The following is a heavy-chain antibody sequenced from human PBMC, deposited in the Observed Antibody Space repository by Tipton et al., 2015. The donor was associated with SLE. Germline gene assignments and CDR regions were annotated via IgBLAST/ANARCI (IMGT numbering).Heavy chain of an antibody. D-gene: IGHD5-12*01. V-gene: IGHV4-59*12. CDR3: AREYSGYDYRTFDH. CDR1: SGSITSYY. CDR2: VYYSGIT. Sequence: TLSLTCNVSSGSITSYYWNWIRQFPGKGLEWIGNVYYSGITYYNPSLKSRVTISVDTSKNQFSLKLRSVTAADTAVYYCAREYSGYDYRTFDHWGQGTLVTVSS. J-gene: IGHJ4*02.